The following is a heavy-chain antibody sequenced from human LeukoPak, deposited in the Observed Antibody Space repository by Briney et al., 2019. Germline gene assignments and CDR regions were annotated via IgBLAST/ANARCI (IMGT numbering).Heavy chain of an antibody. CDR2: ISSSSSYI. V-gene: IGHV3-21*01. CDR1: GFTFSSYS. D-gene: IGHD6-13*01. Sequence: GGSLRLSCAASGFTFSSYSMNWVRQAPGKGLEWVSSISSSSSYIYHADSVKGRFTISRDNAKNSLYLQMNSLRAEDTAVYYCARGRTGIPAAGQHFDYWGQGTLITVSS. J-gene: IGHJ4*02. CDR3: ARGRTGIPAAGQHFDY.